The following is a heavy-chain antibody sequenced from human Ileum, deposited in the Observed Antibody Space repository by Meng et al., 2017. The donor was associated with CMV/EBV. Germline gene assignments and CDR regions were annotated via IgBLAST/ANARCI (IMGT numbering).Heavy chain of an antibody. Sequence: VYLVESGGGLVKPGGSLRLSCAAAGFAFSGYSMNWVRQAPGKGLQWVSSISTSSTNIYYTDSVKGRFTTSRDNARSSLYLQMNSLSAEDTAIYYCVRLSSSSDFDYWGQGTLVTVSS. V-gene: IGHV3-21*01. CDR3: VRLSSSSDFDY. D-gene: IGHD6-6*01. J-gene: IGHJ4*02. CDR2: ISTSSTNI. CDR1: GFAFSGYS.